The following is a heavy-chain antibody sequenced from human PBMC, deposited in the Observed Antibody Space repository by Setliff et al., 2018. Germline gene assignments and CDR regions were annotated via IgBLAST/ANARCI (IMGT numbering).Heavy chain of an antibody. V-gene: IGHV3-48*03. Sequence: GGSLRLSCAASGFTFSSYEMNWVRQAPGKGLEWVSYISSSGSTMYYADSVKGRFTISRDNAKNSLYLQMNSLRAEDTAVYYCARGPTIFGAIYYMDVWGKGTTVTVSS. J-gene: IGHJ6*03. D-gene: IGHD3-3*01. CDR3: ARGPTIFGAIYYMDV. CDR2: ISSSGSTM. CDR1: GFTFSSYE.